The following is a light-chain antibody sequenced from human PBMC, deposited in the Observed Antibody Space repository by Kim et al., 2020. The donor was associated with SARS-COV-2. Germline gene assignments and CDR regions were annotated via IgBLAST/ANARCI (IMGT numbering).Light chain of an antibody. CDR1: SGSIASNY. J-gene: IGLJ2*01. V-gene: IGLV6-57*03. Sequence: NFMLTHPHSVSESPGKTVTISCTRSSGSIASNYVQWYQQRPGSAPTTVIYEDNQRPSGVPDRFSGSIDSSSNSASLTISGLKTEDEADYYCQSYDSSNQGVFGGGTQLTVL. CDR2: EDN. CDR3: QSYDSSNQGV.